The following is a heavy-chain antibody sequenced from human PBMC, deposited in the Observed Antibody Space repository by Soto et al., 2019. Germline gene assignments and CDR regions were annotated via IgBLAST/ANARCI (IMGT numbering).Heavy chain of an antibody. CDR3: ANDYEYYFDY. Sequence: SETLSLTCTVSGGSISSSSYYWGWIRQPPGKGLEWIGSIYYSGSTYYNPSLKSRVTISVDTSKNQFSLKLSSVTAADTAVYYCANDYEYYFDYWGQGTLVTVSS. J-gene: IGHJ4*02. CDR1: GGSISSSSYY. V-gene: IGHV4-39*01. D-gene: IGHD4-17*01. CDR2: IYYSGST.